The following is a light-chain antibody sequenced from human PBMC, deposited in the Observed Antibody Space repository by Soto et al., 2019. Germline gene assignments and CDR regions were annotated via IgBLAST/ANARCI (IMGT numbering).Light chain of an antibody. Sequence: DIVMTQSPDSLAVSLGERATINCKSSQSVLYSSNNKNYLAWYQQKPGQPPKLLIYWASTRVSGVPDRFSGSGSGTDFTLKISRVEAEDVGVYYCMQGTHWPLTFGGGTKVDI. CDR2: WAS. CDR1: QSVLYSSNNKNY. CDR3: MQGTHWPLT. J-gene: IGKJ4*01. V-gene: IGKV4-1*01.